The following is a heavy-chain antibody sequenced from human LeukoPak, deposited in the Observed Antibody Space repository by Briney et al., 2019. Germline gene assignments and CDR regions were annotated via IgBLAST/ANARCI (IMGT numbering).Heavy chain of an antibody. J-gene: IGHJ4*02. V-gene: IGHV3-23*01. CDR1: GFTFTTYA. Sequence: GGSLRLSCAASGFTFTTYAMSWVRQAPGKGLEWVSGISGSGGSTYYADSVKGRFTISRDYSKNTLYPQMNSLRAEDTAVYYCARAVAGPGGDYWGQGTLVTVSS. CDR2: ISGSGGST. CDR3: ARAVAGPGGDY. D-gene: IGHD6-19*01.